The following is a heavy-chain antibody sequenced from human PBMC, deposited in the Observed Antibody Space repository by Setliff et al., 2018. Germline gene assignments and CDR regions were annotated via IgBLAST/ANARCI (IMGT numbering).Heavy chain of an antibody. Sequence: ASVKVSCKASGYTFTNYGINWVRQAPGQGLEWMGWISAYTGNTNYAQKLQGTAIMTTDTATTTAYLELRNLRPDDTAIYYCARDGGGYCATTSCFHFDYWGQG. CDR3: ARDGGGYCATTSCFHFDY. CDR2: ISAYTGNT. V-gene: IGHV1-18*01. D-gene: IGHD2-15*01. CDR1: GYTFTNYG. J-gene: IGHJ4*02.